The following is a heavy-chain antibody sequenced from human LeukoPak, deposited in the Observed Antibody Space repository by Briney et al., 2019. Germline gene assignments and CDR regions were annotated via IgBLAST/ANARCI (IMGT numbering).Heavy chain of an antibody. Sequence: GGSLRLSCAASGFIFGRDSMNWVRQAPGKGLEWVGYINGGGSPRYYADSGRGRFFISRDNAKSSMYLQMNSLRAEHTALYSCVRDNPRCCGVIPANIDDFWGQGTLVTVSS. CDR1: GFIFGRDS. CDR2: INGGGSPR. D-gene: IGHD2-21*01. V-gene: IGHV3-48*01. J-gene: IGHJ4*02. CDR3: VRDNPRCCGVIPANIDDF.